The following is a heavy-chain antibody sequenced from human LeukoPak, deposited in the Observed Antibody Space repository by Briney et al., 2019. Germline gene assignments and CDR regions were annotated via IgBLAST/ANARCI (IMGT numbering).Heavy chain of an antibody. CDR3: AFEIGRSQGAFDI. CDR2: IWNDGSDE. Sequence: GRSLRLSCAASGFTFSKYAMHWLRQTPGKGLEWVAAIWNDGSDENYADSVKGRFTIFSDRSKNTLYLQMNSLRVDDTAVYYCAFEIGRSQGAFDIWGQGTMISVSS. D-gene: IGHD1-26*01. V-gene: IGHV3-33*01. CDR1: GFTFSKYA. J-gene: IGHJ3*02.